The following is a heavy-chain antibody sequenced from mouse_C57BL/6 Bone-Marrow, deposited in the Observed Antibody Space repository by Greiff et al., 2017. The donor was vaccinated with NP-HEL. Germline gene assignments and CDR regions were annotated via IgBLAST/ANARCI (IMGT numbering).Heavy chain of an antibody. J-gene: IGHJ1*03. D-gene: IGHD2-2*01. Sequence: VQLQQSVAELVRPGASVKLSCTASGFTIKNTYMHWVKQRPEQGLEWIGRIDPANGNTKYAPKFQGKATLTADTSSNTAYLQLSSLTSEDTAILDCARLGYEYFDGWGTGSTGAVSS. CDR1: GFTIKNTY. CDR2: IDPANGNT. CDR3: ARLGYEYFDG. V-gene: IGHV14-3*01.